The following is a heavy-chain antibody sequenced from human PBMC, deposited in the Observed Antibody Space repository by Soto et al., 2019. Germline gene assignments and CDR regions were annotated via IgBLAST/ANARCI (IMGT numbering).Heavy chain of an antibody. CDR1: AGSISSGGYY. D-gene: IGHD2-15*01. V-gene: IGHV4-31*03. CDR3: ARARLRDNFDY. J-gene: IGHJ4*02. CDR2: IYYTGNT. Sequence: QVQLRESGPGLVKPSQTLSLTCTVSAGSISSGGYYWNWIRQHPGKGLEWIGYIYYTGNTYYNPSLASRVSISVDTSKHQFSLKLSSVTAADTAIYYCARARLRDNFDYWGQGTLVTVS.